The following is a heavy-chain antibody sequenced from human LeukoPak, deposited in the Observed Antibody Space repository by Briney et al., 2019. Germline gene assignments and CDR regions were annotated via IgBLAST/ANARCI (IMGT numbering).Heavy chain of an antibody. CDR3: TTDLRYFDPPHDAFDI. J-gene: IGHJ3*02. CDR2: IKSKTDGGTT. CDR1: GFTFSNAW. D-gene: IGHD3-9*01. V-gene: IGHV3-15*01. Sequence: GGSLRLSCAASGFTFSNAWMSWVRQAPGKGLEWVGRIKSKTDGGTTDYAAPVKGRFTISRDDSKNTLYLQMNSLKTEDTAVYYCTTDLRYFDPPHDAFDIWGQGTMVTVSS.